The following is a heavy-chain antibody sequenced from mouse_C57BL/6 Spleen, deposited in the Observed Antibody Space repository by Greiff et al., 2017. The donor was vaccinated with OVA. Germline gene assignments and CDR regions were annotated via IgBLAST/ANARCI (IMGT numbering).Heavy chain of an antibody. CDR2: ISYDGSN. D-gene: IGHD1-1*01. CDR1: GYSITSGYY. J-gene: IGHJ1*03. Sequence: ESGPGLVKPSQSLSLTCSVTGYSITSGYYWNWIRQFPGNKLEWMGYISYDGSNNYNPSLKNRISITRDTSKNQFFLKLNSVTTEDTATYYCARVSLYGSSYWYFDVWGTGTTVTVSS. V-gene: IGHV3-6*01. CDR3: ARVSLYGSSYWYFDV.